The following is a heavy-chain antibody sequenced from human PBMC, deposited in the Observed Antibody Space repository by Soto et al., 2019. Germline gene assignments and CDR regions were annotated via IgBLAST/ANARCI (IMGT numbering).Heavy chain of an antibody. CDR2: IIPLLGIA. V-gene: IGHV1-69*08. CDR3: ARDSATPFDY. J-gene: IGHJ4*02. Sequence: QVQLVQSGAAVKKPGSSVQVSCKASVGNFSSYTISWVRQAHGQGLEWMGRIIPLLGIANYAQKFQGRVTITADKSTSTAYMELSSLRSEDTAVYYCARDSATPFDYWGQGTLVTVSS. CDR1: VGNFSSYT. D-gene: IGHD2-15*01.